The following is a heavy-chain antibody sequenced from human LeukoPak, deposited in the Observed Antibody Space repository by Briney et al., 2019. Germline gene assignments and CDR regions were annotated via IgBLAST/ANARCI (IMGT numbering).Heavy chain of an antibody. CDR3: ARGFTHDYGDYFDY. J-gene: IGHJ4*02. Sequence: HPGGSLRLSCAASGFTFSSNYMRWVRQAPGKGLEWVSNINSDSGGSTLYGETGKGRFTMSRDNSKNTQSHHMNSLRGEDTAVYYCARGFTHDYGDYFDYWGQGTLVTVSS. CDR2: INSDSGGST. D-gene: IGHD4-17*01. CDR1: GFTFSSNY. V-gene: IGHV3-66*01.